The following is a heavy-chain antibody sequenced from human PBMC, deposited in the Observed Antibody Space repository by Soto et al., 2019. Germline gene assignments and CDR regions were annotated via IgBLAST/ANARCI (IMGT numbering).Heavy chain of an antibody. CDR2: ISAYKGYT. CDR1: GYTFISYG. V-gene: IGHV1-18*01. CDR3: VRDSGETVEARPSDY. Sequence: ASVKVSCKASGYTFISYGFSWVRQAPGQGLEWMGWISAYKGYTNYAQKFQGRVTMATDTSTSTASMELTSLRSDDTAVYYCVRDSGETVEARPSDYWGQGTLVTVSS. D-gene: IGHD6-6*01. J-gene: IGHJ4*02.